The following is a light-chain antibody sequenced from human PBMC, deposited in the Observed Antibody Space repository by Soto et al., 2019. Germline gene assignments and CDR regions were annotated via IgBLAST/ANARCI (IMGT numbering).Light chain of an antibody. CDR3: CSYTSRSTLYV. CDR2: DVS. CDR1: SSDVGGYNY. Sequence: QSGLTQPASVSGSPGQSITISCTGTSSDVGGYNYVSWYQQHPGKAPKLMIYDVSNRPSGVSNRFSGSKSGNTASLTISGLQAEDEADYYCCSYTSRSTLYVFGTGTKVTVL. J-gene: IGLJ1*01. V-gene: IGLV2-14*01.